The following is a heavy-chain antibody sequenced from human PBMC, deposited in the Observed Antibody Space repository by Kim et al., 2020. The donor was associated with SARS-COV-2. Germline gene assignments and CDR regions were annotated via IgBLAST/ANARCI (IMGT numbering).Heavy chain of an antibody. CDR2: ST. Sequence: STTYSNKFQGRVTMASDTSTRTGYMELSSLTSEDTAVYYCARDLEGFDYWGQGTLVTVSS. V-gene: IGHV1-46*01. J-gene: IGHJ4*02. CDR3: ARDLEGFDY. D-gene: IGHD1-1*01.